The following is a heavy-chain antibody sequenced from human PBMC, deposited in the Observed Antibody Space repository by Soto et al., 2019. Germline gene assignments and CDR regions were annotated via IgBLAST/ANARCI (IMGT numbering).Heavy chain of an antibody. Sequence: SVKVSCQASGGTFSSYAISWVRQAPGQGLEWMGGIIPIFGTANYAQKFQGRVTITADESTSTAYMELSSLRSEDTAVYYCAREWVYSSSWYYFDYWGQGTLVTVSS. J-gene: IGHJ4*02. CDR3: AREWVYSSSWYYFDY. CDR2: IIPIFGTA. CDR1: GGTFSSYA. V-gene: IGHV1-69*13. D-gene: IGHD6-13*01.